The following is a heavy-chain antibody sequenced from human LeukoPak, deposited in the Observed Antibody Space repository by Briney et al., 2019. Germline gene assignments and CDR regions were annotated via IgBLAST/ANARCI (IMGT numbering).Heavy chain of an antibody. Sequence: AGRSLRPSCAASGFTFSSYAMEWVREAAGEWMEWVAVISYDGSNKYYADSVKGRFTISRDNSKNTLYLQMNSLRAEDTAVYYCARDRERWLQTFDYWGQGTLVTVSS. J-gene: IGHJ4*02. CDR1: GFTFSSYA. D-gene: IGHD5-24*01. V-gene: IGHV3-30-3*01. CDR3: ARDRERWLQTFDY. CDR2: ISYDGSNK.